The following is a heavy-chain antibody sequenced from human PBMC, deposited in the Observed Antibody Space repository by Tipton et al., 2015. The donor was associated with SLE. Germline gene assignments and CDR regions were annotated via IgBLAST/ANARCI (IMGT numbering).Heavy chain of an antibody. CDR3: ARVSQWLVSYYFDY. CDR2: IYYSGST. D-gene: IGHD6-19*01. J-gene: IGHJ4*02. V-gene: IGHV4-61*08. Sequence: TLSLTCTVSGGSISSGDYYWSWIRQPPGKGLEWIGYIYYSGSTNYNPSLKSRVTISVDTSKNQFSLKLSSVTAADTAVYYCARVSQWLVSYYFDYWGQGTLVTVSS. CDR1: GGSISSGDYY.